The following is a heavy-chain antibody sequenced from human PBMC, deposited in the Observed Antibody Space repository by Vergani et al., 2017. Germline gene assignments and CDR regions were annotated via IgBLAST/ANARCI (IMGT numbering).Heavy chain of an antibody. Sequence: EVQLVQSGAEVKKPGESLTISCKGSGYSFTSYWIGWVRQMPGKGLEWMGIIYPGDSDTRYSPSFQGQVTITADKSNSNAYLQWSSLKASDTAMYYCAGQGDRVGATDQADPFDYWGQGTLVTVSS. D-gene: IGHD1-26*01. CDR2: IYPGDSDT. J-gene: IGHJ4*02. CDR3: AGQGDRVGATDQADPFDY. V-gene: IGHV5-51*01. CDR1: GYSFTSYW.